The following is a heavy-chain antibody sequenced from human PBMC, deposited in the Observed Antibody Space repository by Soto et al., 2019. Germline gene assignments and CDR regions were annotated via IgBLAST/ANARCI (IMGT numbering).Heavy chain of an antibody. J-gene: IGHJ5*02. D-gene: IGHD2-2*01. CDR3: ARVEGGDIVVVDNWFDP. CDR1: GGSISSYY. V-gene: IGHV4-59*01. Sequence: SETLSLTCTVSGGSISSYYWSWIRQPPGKGLEWIGYIYYSGSTNYNPSLKSRVTISVDTSKNQFSLKLSSVTAADTAVYYCARVEGGDIVVVDNWFDPWGQGTLVTVSS. CDR2: IYYSGST.